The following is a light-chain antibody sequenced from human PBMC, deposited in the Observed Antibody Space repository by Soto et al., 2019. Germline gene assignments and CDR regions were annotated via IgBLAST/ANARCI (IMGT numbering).Light chain of an antibody. CDR1: SSDVGGYYY. V-gene: IGLV2-11*01. J-gene: IGLJ3*02. CDR2: DVT. CDR3: CSYAGSYTFVV. Sequence: QSALTQPRSVSGSPGQSVTISCTGTSSDVGGYYYVSWYQQRPGKAPKLMIYDVTKRPSGVPDRFSGSKSGNTASLTISGLQAEDEADYYCCSYAGSYTFVVFGGGTKLTVL.